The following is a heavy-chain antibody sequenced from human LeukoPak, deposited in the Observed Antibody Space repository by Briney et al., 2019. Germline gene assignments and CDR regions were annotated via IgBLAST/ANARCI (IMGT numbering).Heavy chain of an antibody. V-gene: IGHV4-31*03. CDR3: AREGIAAAGTIDY. Sequence: SETLSLTCTVSGGSISSGGYYWSWIRQHPGKGLEWIGYIYYSGSTYYIPSLKSRVTISVDTSKNQFSLKLSSVTAADTAVYYCAREGIAAAGTIDYWGQGTLVTVSS. CDR2: IYYSGST. J-gene: IGHJ4*02. CDR1: GGSISSGGYY. D-gene: IGHD6-13*01.